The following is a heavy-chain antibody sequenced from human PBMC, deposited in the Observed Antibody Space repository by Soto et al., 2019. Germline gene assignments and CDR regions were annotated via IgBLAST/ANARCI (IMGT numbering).Heavy chain of an antibody. CDR1: GYTLTELS. CDR3: ETVLGLELTLDY. D-gene: IGHD1-7*01. J-gene: IGHJ4*02. V-gene: IGHV1-24*01. CDR2: FDPEDGET. Sequence: ASVKVSCKVSGYTLTELSMHWVRQAPGKGLEWMGGFDPEDGETIYAQKFQGRVTMTEDTSTDTAYMELSSLRSEDTAVYYCETVLGLELTLDYWGQGTLVTVSS.